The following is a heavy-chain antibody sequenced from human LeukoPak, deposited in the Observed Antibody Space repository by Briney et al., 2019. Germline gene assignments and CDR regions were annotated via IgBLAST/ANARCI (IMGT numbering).Heavy chain of an antibody. D-gene: IGHD6-19*01. J-gene: IGHJ3*02. Sequence: GGSLRLSCAASGFTFSSYDMHWVRQATGKGLEWVSAIGTAGDTYYPGSVKGRFTISRENAKNSLYLQMNSLRAGDTAVYYCARGGSAVAGNDAFDIWGQGTMVTVSS. CDR3: ARGGSAVAGNDAFDI. CDR1: GFTFSSYD. CDR2: IGTAGDT. V-gene: IGHV3-13*01.